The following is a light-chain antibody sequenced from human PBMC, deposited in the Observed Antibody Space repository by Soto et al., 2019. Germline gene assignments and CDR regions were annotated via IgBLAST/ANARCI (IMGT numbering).Light chain of an antibody. CDR2: DAS. CDR3: QQYNTLSGT. CDR1: QTITTW. V-gene: IGKV1-5*01. J-gene: IGKJ1*01. Sequence: DNKMNQSPSTLSASVGDRVTITCRASQTITTWLAWYQQKPGKAPKLLIYDASTLESGVPSRFSGSGFGTEFSLTISSLQPDDFASYYCQQYNTLSGTFGQGTKVDIK.